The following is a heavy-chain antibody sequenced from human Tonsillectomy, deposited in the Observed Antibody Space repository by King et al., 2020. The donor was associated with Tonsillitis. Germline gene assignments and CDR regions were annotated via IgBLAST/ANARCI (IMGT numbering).Heavy chain of an antibody. V-gene: IGHV1-18*04. Sequence: QLVQSGAEVKKPGASVKVSCKASGYTFTSYGISWVRQAPGQGLEWMGWISAYNGNTNYAQKPQGRVTMTTDTYTSTAYMELRSLSSDDTAVYYCLYYDRRVDAFDIWGQGTMVTVSS. CDR3: LYYDRRVDAFDI. CDR1: GYTFTSYG. J-gene: IGHJ3*02. CDR2: ISAYNGNT. D-gene: IGHD3-22*01.